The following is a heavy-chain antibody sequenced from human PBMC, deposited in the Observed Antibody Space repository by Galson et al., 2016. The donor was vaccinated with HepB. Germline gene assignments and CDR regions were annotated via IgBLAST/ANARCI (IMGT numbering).Heavy chain of an antibody. CDR3: ARDGPEEIIRPPLGY. Sequence: TLSLTCAVSGGSISSSNWWSWVRQPPGKGLEWIGEIYHSGSNNYNQSLKSRVTISVDKSKNHFSLKLSSVTAADTAVYYCARDGPEEIIRPPLGYWGQGTLITVSS. J-gene: IGHJ4*02. V-gene: IGHV4-4*02. D-gene: IGHD2-21*01. CDR2: IYHSGSN. CDR1: GGSISSSNW.